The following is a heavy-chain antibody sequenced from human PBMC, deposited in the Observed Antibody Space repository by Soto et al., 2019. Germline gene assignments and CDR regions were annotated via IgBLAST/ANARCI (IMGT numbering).Heavy chain of an antibody. V-gene: IGHV1-69*13. J-gene: IGHJ5*02. CDR2: IIPIFGTA. Sequence: AXVKVSCKASGGTFSSYAIRWVRQAPGQCLEWMGGIIPIFGTANYAQKFQGRVTITADESTSTAYMELSSLRSEDTAVYYCARFDSSSGVGWFDPWGQGTLVTVSS. D-gene: IGHD6-6*01. CDR1: GGTFSSYA. CDR3: ARFDSSSGVGWFDP.